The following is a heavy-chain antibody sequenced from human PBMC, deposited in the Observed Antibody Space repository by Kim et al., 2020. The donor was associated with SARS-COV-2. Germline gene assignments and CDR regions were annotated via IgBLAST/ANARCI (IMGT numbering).Heavy chain of an antibody. V-gene: IGHV4-4*02. D-gene: IGHD2-21*02. J-gene: IGHJ4*02. Sequence: SETLSLTCAVSGGSISSSNWWSWVRQPPGKGLEWIGEIYHSGSTNYNPSLKSRVTISVDKSKNQFSLKLSSVTAADTAVYYCATLRGHIVVVTPWGYFDYWGQGTLVTVSS. CDR3: ATLRGHIVVVTPWGYFDY. CDR2: IYHSGST. CDR1: GGSISSSNW.